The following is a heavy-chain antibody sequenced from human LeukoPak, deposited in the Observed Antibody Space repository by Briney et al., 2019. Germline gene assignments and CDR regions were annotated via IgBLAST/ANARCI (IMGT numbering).Heavy chain of an antibody. CDR1: GFTFSSYG. CDR2: ISYDGSNK. V-gene: IGHV3-30*18. J-gene: IGHJ5*02. CDR3: AKVKGGGSSMNWFDP. Sequence: GSLRLSCAASGFTFSSYGMHWVRQAPGKGLEWVAVISYDGSNKYYADSVQGRFTISRDNSKNTLYLQMNSLRAEDTAVYYCAKVKGGGSSMNWFDPWGQGTLVTVSS. D-gene: IGHD2-15*01.